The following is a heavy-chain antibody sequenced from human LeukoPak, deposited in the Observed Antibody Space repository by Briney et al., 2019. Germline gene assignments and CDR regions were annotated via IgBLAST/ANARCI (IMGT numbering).Heavy chain of an antibody. J-gene: IGHJ3*02. D-gene: IGHD3-22*01. Sequence: SESLTRKCTVSGGAISSYHWSWIRQHPGKKQKWSGYIYYSGSNNYNTSLKSRVTISVDTSKNQFSLKLSSVTATDTAVYYCAREEGSGYYYLDAFDIWGQGTMVTVSS. V-gene: IGHV4-59*01. CDR1: GGAISSYH. CDR3: AREEGSGYYYLDAFDI. CDR2: IYYSGSN.